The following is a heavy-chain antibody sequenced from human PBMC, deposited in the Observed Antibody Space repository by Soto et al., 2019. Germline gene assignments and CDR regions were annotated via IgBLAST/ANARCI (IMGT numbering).Heavy chain of an antibody. CDR1: GGSISSSNW. CDR3: ARVSGSYYYGMDV. J-gene: IGHJ6*02. D-gene: IGHD1-26*01. Sequence: QVQLQESGPGLVKPSGTLSLTCAVSGGSISSSNWWGWVLEPPGKGLEWIGEIYHSGSTNYNPSLKSRVTISVDKSKNQFSLKLSSVTAADTAVYYCARVSGSYYYGMDVWGQGTTVTVSS. V-gene: IGHV4-4*02. CDR2: IYHSGST.